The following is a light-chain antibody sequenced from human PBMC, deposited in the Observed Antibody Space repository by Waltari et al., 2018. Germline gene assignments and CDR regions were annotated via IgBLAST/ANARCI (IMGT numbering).Light chain of an antibody. CDR3: QKYGTLPAT. J-gene: IGKJ1*01. V-gene: IGKV3-20*01. Sequence: EIVLTQSLGTLSLSPGERATLSCRASQSVSRTLAWYQQKPGQAPRLLIYDASTRATGIPDRFSGSGSGTDFSLTISRLEPEDFAVYYCQKYGTLPATFGQGTKVEVK. CDR1: QSVSRT. CDR2: DAS.